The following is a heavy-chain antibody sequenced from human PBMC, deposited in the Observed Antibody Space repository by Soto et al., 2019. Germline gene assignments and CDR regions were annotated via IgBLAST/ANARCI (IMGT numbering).Heavy chain of an antibody. CDR3: AGGQYDFDY. CDR1: GFPFSSYG. CDR2: ISYDGSKK. V-gene: IGHV3-30*03. Sequence: QVQLVESGGGVVQPGRSLRLSCAASGFPFSSYGMHWVRQAPGKGLDWVALISYDGSKKYYADSVKGRFTISRDNSKQTLYLQMSRLRAEDTAVYYCAGGQYDFDYCGQGTLVSVSS. J-gene: IGHJ4*02. D-gene: IGHD2-15*01.